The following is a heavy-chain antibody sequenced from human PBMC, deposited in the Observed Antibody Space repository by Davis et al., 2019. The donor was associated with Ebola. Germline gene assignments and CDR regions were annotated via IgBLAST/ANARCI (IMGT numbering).Heavy chain of an antibody. D-gene: IGHD7-27*01. V-gene: IGHV4-34*01. J-gene: IGHJ4*02. CDR1: GGSFSGYY. CDR2: INHSGST. Sequence: SETLSLTCAVYGGSFSGYYWSWIRQPPGKGLEWIGEINHSGSTNYNPSLKSRVTISVDTSKNQFSLKLSSVTAADTAVYYCAGGEGYWGQGNLVTVSS. CDR3: AGGEGY.